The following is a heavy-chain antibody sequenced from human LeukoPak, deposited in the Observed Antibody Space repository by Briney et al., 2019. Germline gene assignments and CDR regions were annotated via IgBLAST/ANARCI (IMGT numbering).Heavy chain of an antibody. Sequence: GGSLRLSCAASGFTFSSYAMGWVRQAPGKGLEWVSAISGSGGSTYYADSVKGRFTISRDNSKNTLYLQMNSLRAEDTAVYYCAKDAYDSSGYYSDAFDIWGQGTMVTVSS. D-gene: IGHD3-22*01. V-gene: IGHV3-23*01. CDR2: ISGSGGST. CDR1: GFTFSSYA. J-gene: IGHJ3*02. CDR3: AKDAYDSSGYYSDAFDI.